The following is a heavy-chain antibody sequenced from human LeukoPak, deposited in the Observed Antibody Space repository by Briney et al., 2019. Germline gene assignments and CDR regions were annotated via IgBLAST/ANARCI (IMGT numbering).Heavy chain of an antibody. CDR1: GGSISSYH. J-gene: IGHJ3*02. V-gene: IGHV4-59*08. CDR3: ARHQAFRNDAFDI. D-gene: IGHD1-14*01. Sequence: PSETLSLTCTVSGGSISSYHWSWIRQPPGKGLEWIGYIYYSGSTNYNPSLKSRVTISVDTSKNQFSLKLSSVTAADTAVYYCARHQAFRNDAFDIWGQGTMVTVSS. CDR2: IYYSGST.